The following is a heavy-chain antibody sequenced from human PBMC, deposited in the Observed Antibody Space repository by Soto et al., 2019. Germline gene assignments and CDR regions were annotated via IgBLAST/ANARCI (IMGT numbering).Heavy chain of an antibody. V-gene: IGHV3-74*01. J-gene: IGHJ4*02. CDR3: ARELASYNDY. CDR2: IDGDGSRT. D-gene: IGHD1-1*01. Sequence: PGGSLRLSCAASGFTFSGYWMHWVRQAPGKGLVWVSRIDGDGSRTNYADSVKGRFTISRDNAKNTLYLQMNSLRAEDTAVYYCARELASYNDYWGQGTLVTVPQ. CDR1: GFTFSGYW.